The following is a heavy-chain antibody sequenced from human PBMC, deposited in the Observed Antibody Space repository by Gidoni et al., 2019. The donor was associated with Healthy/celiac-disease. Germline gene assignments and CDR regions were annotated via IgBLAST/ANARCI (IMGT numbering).Heavy chain of an antibody. Sequence: EVQLVESGGGLVKPGGSLRLSCAASGFTFSNAWMSWVRQAPGKGLEWVGRIKSKTDGGTTDYAAPVKGRFTISRDDSKNTLYLQMNSLKTEDTAVYYCTRGAYYGSVRYWGQGTLVTVSS. CDR3: TRGAYYGSVRY. CDR1: GFTFSNAW. D-gene: IGHD3-10*01. J-gene: IGHJ4*02. CDR2: IKSKTDGGTT. V-gene: IGHV3-15*01.